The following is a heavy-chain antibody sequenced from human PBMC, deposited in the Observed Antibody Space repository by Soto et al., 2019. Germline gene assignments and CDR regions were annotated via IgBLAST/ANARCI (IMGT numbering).Heavy chain of an antibody. Sequence: SGPTLVNPTQTLTLTCSFSGSSLSTNGVGVAWIRQPPGKALEWLALIFWDDDKWYSPSLRSRLTITEDTSKNQVVLTMTNMDPVDTATYYCAHAFGGTSWPNDALDIWGQGTVVTVSS. CDR2: IFWDDDK. D-gene: IGHD3-3*02. J-gene: IGHJ3*02. CDR3: AHAFGGTSWPNDALDI. CDR1: GSSLSTNGVG. V-gene: IGHV2-5*02.